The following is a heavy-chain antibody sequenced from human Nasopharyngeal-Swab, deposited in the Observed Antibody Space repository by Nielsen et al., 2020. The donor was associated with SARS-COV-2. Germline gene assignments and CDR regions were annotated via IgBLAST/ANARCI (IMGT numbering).Heavy chain of an antibody. J-gene: IGHJ6*02. D-gene: IGHD3-10*01. CDR1: GGSISSYY. CDR2: IYYSGST. V-gene: IGHV4-59*01. Sequence: LRLSCTVSGGSISSYYWSWIRQPPGKGLEWIGYIYYSGSTNYNPSLKSRVTISVDTSKNQFSLKLSSVTAADTAVYYCARWFPRYYYYGMDVWGQGTTVTVSS. CDR3: ARWFPRYYYYGMDV.